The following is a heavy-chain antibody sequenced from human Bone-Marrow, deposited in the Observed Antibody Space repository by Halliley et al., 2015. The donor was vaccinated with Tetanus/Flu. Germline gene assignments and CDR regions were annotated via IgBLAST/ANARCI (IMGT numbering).Heavy chain of an antibody. CDR1: GLSVSTNY. J-gene: IGHJ4*02. Sequence: SLRLSCAASGLSVSTNYMSWVRQAPGKGLEWVSVIYSAGSTYYADSMKGRFTIPRDNSNNTLYLQMNSQGAEETAVYYCAREGPIPYFSTGYFDYWGQGTLVTVSS. CDR2: IYSAGST. V-gene: IGHV3-53*01. CDR3: AREGPIPYFSTGYFDY. D-gene: IGHD3-9*01.